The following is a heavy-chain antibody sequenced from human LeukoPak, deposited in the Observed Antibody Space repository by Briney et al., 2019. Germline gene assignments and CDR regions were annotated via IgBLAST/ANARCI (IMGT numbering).Heavy chain of an antibody. CDR1: GYTFTGYY. CDR2: INPNSGGT. Sequence: ASVKVSCKASGYTFTGYYMHWVRRAPGQGLEWMGWINPNSGGTNYAQKFQGRVTMTRDTSISTAYMELSRLRSDDTAVYYCARGVPLGYCTYGVCYPPYYFDYWGQGTLVTASS. J-gene: IGHJ4*02. V-gene: IGHV1-2*02. CDR3: ARGVPLGYCTYGVCYPPYYFDY. D-gene: IGHD2-8*01.